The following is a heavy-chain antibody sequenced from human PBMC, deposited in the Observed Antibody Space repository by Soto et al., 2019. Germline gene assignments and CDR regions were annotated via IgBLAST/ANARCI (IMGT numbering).Heavy chain of an antibody. Sequence: PGGSLRLSCAASGFTFSSYSMNWVRQAPGKGLEWVSYISSSSSTIYYADSVKGRFTISRDNAKNSLYLQMNSLRDEDTAVYYCARALLVVVVAASSMDVWGQGTTVTVSS. CDR2: ISSSSSTI. D-gene: IGHD2-15*01. J-gene: IGHJ6*02. CDR3: ARALLVVVVAASSMDV. V-gene: IGHV3-48*02. CDR1: GFTFSSYS.